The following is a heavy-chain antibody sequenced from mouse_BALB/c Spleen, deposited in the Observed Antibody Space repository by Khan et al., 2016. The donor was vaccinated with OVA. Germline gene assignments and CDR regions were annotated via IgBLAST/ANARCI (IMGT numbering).Heavy chain of an antibody. D-gene: IGHD1-1*01. J-gene: IGHJ3*01. V-gene: IGHV2-3*01. Sequence: QVQLKESGPGLVAPSQSLSITCTVSGFSLTNYGVGWVRQPPGKGLEWLGIIWGDGSTNYHSALISRLSISKDNSKRQVFLKLNSLQTDDTATYYGVRYFYGRSWFAYWGQGTLVTVSA. CDR2: IWGDGST. CDR3: VRYFYGRSWFAY. CDR1: GFSLTNYG.